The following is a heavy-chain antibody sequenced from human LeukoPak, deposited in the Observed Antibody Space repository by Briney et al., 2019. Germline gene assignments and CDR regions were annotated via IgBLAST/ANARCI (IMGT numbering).Heavy chain of an antibody. Sequence: GGSLRLSCAASGFTFDDYAMSWVRQAPGKGLEWVSAIGDTTYYADSVKGRFTISRDNSKNTLYLQMNNLRAEDAAIYCCAKAYAFVGANYFDYWGQGTLVTVSS. J-gene: IGHJ4*02. CDR3: AKAYAFVGANYFDY. CDR2: IGDTT. D-gene: IGHD1-26*01. V-gene: IGHV3-23*01. CDR1: GFTFDDYA.